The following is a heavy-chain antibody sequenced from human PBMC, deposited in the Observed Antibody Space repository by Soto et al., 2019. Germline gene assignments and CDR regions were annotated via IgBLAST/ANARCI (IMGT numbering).Heavy chain of an antibody. D-gene: IGHD6-6*01. J-gene: IGHJ6*02. V-gene: IGHV1-2*04. CDR2: INPNSGGT. CDR3: ARDPSSSSSADDYYYYYYGMDV. CDR1: GYTFTGYY. Sequence: ASVKVSCKASGYTFTGYYMHWLRQAPGQGLEWMGWINPNSGGTNYAQKFQGWVTMTRDTSISTAYMELSRLRSDDTAVYYCARDPSSSSSADDYYYYYYGMDVWGQGTTVTVSS.